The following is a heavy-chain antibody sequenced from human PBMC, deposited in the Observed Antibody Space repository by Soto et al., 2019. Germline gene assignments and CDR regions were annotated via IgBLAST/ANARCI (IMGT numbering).Heavy chain of an antibody. J-gene: IGHJ6*02. D-gene: IGHD7-27*01. Sequence: QVQLVESGGGVVQPGRSLRLSCEVSGFAFNTSGMYWVRQSPGRGLEWVAVISYDGNTQYYAESLKGRFTISRDNSKHQLFLNMNRLRSEDTAVYYCATNFRVKNYYYYGMATWGQGTLITVAS. CDR2: ISYDGNTQ. CDR1: GFAFNTSG. CDR3: ATNFRVKNYYYYGMAT. V-gene: IGHV3-30*03.